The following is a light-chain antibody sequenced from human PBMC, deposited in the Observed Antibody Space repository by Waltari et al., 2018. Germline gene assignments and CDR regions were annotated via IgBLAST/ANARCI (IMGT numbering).Light chain of an antibody. V-gene: IGKV1-39*01. Sequence: DIQMTQSPSSLSASVGDRVTITCRASQSVSSYLNWYQQEPGKAPRLLIYAASSLQSGVPSRFSGSGSGTDFALTISSLQPEDFATYYCQQSSSTPPWTFGQGTKVEIK. CDR3: QQSSSTPPWT. J-gene: IGKJ1*01. CDR1: QSVSSY. CDR2: AAS.